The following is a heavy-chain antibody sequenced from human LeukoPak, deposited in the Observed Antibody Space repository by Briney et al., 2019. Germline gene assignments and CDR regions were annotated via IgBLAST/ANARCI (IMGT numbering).Heavy chain of an antibody. V-gene: IGHV4-34*01. Sequence: NPSETLSLTCAVYGGSFSGYYWSWIRQPPGKGLEWIGEINHSGSTNYNPSLKSRVTISVDTSKNQFSLKLSSVTAADTAVYYCARAYSGYVEGFDYWGQGTLVTVSS. CDR2: INHSGST. J-gene: IGHJ4*02. D-gene: IGHD5-12*01. CDR1: GGSFSGYY. CDR3: ARAYSGYVEGFDY.